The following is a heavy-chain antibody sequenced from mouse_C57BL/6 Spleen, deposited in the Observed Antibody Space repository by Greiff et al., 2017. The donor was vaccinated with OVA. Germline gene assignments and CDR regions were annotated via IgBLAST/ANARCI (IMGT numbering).Heavy chain of an antibody. CDR2: IYPGSGST. V-gene: IGHV1-55*01. D-gene: IGHD2-1*01. CDR1: GYTFTSYW. J-gene: IGHJ4*01. CDR3: ARSLLWSPMDY. Sequence: QVQLQQPGAELVKPGASVKMSCKASGYTFTSYWITWVKQRPGQCLEWIGDIYPGSGSTNYNEKFKSKATLTVDTSSSTAYMQLSSLTSEDSAVYYCARSLLWSPMDYWGQGTSVTVSS.